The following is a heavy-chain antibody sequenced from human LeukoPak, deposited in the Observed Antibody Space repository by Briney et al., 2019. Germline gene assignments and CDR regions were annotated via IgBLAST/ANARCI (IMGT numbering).Heavy chain of an antibody. J-gene: IGHJ4*02. D-gene: IGHD4-17*01. CDR1: GYTFTGYY. Sequence: ASVKVSCKASGYTFTGYYMHWVRQAPGQGLEWMGWINPNSGGTNYAQKFQGWVTMTRDTSISVAYMELSRLRSDDTAVYYCARGLRYYSSLGTFDYWGQGTLVTVSS. CDR3: ARGLRYYSSLGTFDY. V-gene: IGHV1-2*04. CDR2: INPNSGGT.